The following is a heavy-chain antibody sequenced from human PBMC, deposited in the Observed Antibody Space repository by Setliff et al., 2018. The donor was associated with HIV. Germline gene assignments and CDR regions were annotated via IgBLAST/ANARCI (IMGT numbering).Heavy chain of an antibody. CDR1: GGSISSDDYY. Sequence: SETLSLTCAVSGGSISSDDYYWNWIRQPPGKGLEWIGHINTSGSTKYNPSLKSRLTMSVDSSGNQFSLTLTSVTAADTAVYYCARDPNTGWYYLDFWGPGALVTVSS. D-gene: IGHD6-19*01. V-gene: IGHV4-61*08. J-gene: IGHJ4*02. CDR3: ARDPNTGWYYLDF. CDR2: INTSGST.